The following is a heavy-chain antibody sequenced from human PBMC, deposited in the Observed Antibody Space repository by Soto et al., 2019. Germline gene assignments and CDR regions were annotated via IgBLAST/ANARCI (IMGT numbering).Heavy chain of an antibody. CDR1: GFTFSSDN. J-gene: IGHJ6*02. Sequence: EVQLVESGGGLVQPGGSLRLSCAASGFTFSSDNMNWVRQAPGKGLEWVSFISSSSNTIYYADSVNGRFTISRDNAKNSLYLQMNSLRDEDTAVYYCARAVVRGVTGGVDVWGQGTTVTVSS. CDR2: ISSSSNTI. CDR3: ARAVVRGVTGGVDV. D-gene: IGHD3-10*01. V-gene: IGHV3-48*02.